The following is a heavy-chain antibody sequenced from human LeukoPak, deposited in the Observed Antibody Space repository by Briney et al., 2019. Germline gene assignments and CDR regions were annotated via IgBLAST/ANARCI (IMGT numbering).Heavy chain of an antibody. CDR2: IYTSGCT. V-gene: IGHV4-4*07. CDR1: GGSISSYY. D-gene: IGHD6-19*01. CDR3: ARAGRGVLSGWYYFDY. J-gene: IGHJ4*02. Sequence: SETLSLTCTVSGGSISSYYWSWIQQPAGKGLEWIGRIYTSGCTNYNPSLKSRVTMSVDTSKNQFSLKLSSVTAADTAVYYCARAGRGVLSGWYYFDYWGQGTLVTVSS.